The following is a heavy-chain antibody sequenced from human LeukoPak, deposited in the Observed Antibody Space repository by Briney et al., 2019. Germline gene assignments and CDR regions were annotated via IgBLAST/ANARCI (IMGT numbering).Heavy chain of an antibody. CDR2: INPNSGGT. Sequence: ASVKVSCKASGYTFTGYYMHWVRQAPGQGLEWMGWINPNSGGTNYAQKFQGRVTMTRDTSISTAYMELSRLGSDDTAVYYCARGPITMIVVVNGDYWGQGTLVTVSS. J-gene: IGHJ4*02. CDR3: ARGPITMIVVVNGDY. D-gene: IGHD3-22*01. V-gene: IGHV1-2*02. CDR1: GYTFTGYY.